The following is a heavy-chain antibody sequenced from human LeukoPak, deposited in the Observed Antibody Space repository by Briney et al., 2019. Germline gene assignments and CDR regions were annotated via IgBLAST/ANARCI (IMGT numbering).Heavy chain of an antibody. CDR3: ARGTGTTAYFDY. Sequence: GGSLRLSCAASGFTFSSYSMNWVRQAPGKGLEWVSSISSRSTYMYYADSLKGRFTISRDAARNSLYLQVNSLRAEDTAVYYCARGTGTTAYFDYWGQGTPVTVSS. D-gene: IGHD1-1*01. V-gene: IGHV3-21*01. J-gene: IGHJ4*02. CDR1: GFTFSSYS. CDR2: ISSRSTYM.